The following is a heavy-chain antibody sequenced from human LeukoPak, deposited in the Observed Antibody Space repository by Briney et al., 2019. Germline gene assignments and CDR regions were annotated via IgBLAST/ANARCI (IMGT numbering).Heavy chain of an antibody. D-gene: IGHD5-24*01. Sequence: ASVKVPCKASGYTFTGFYIHWVRQAPGQGLDWMGWINPNSGGTNYAQKFQGRVTMTRDTSITTAYMELSRLRSDDTAVYYCARPLDGYNLPDFDSWGQGTLVTVSS. V-gene: IGHV1-2*02. CDR2: INPNSGGT. CDR1: GYTFTGFY. J-gene: IGHJ4*02. CDR3: ARPLDGYNLPDFDS.